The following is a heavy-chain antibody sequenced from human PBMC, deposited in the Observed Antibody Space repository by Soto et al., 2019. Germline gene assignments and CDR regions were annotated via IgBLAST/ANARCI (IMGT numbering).Heavy chain of an antibody. D-gene: IGHD6-25*01. CDR3: GRELHIAAADY. J-gene: IGHJ4*02. CDR1: GFTFSAYW. CDR2: INRDGSAT. V-gene: IGHV3-74*01. Sequence: GESLKISCAASGFTFSAYWIHWVRRTPGKGLVWVSRINRDGSATNYADSVKGRFTVSRDNAKKTVFLQMNSLRADDTAVYYCGRELHIAAADYWGRGALVTVSS.